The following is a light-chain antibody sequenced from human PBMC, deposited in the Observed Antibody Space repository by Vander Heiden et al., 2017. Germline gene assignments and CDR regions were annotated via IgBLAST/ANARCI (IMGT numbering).Light chain of an antibody. CDR2: GAS. Sequence: IQMTQSPSSLSASVGDRVTITCRASQSISSYLNWYQQKPGKAPKLLIYGASSLQSGVPSRFSGSASGTDFTLTISSLQPEDFATYYCQQSYSTPPRTFGQGTKVEIK. CDR1: QSISSY. CDR3: QQSYSTPPRT. J-gene: IGKJ1*01. V-gene: IGKV1-39*01.